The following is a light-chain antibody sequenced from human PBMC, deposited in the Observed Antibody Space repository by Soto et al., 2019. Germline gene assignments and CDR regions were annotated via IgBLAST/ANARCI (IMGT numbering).Light chain of an antibody. CDR1: SSDVGGYNY. J-gene: IGLJ3*02. Sequence: QSALTQPASVSGSPGQSITISCTGTSSDVGGYNYVSWYQQHPGKAPKLMIYDVSNRPSGFSNRYSGSKSGNAASLTISGLRAEDEAEDYCSSSASSSSLNWVFGGGTKLTVL. V-gene: IGLV2-14*01. CDR2: DVS. CDR3: SSSASSSSLNWV.